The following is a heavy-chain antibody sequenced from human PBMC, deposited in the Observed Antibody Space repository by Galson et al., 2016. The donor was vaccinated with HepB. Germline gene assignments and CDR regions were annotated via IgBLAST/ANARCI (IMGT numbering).Heavy chain of an antibody. Sequence: SLRLSCAASGFTFSYYWMSWVRQAPGKGLEWVSGISANGDRLSYGDSARGRFTISRDNFKNTLYLQMDSLGADDTAVYYCAKRSRDGYNSPLEYWGQGTLVTVSS. V-gene: IGHV3-23*01. J-gene: IGHJ4*02. D-gene: IGHD5-24*01. CDR1: GFTFSYYW. CDR2: ISANGDRL. CDR3: AKRSRDGYNSPLEY.